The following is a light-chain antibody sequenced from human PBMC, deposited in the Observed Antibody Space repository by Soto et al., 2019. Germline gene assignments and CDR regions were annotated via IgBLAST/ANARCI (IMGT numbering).Light chain of an antibody. CDR2: RTS. Sequence: EIVLTQSPGTLSLSPGERATLSCRASQSVSSSHLAWYQQKPGQAPRLLIYRTSSRATGIPDRFSGSGSGADFTLTISRLEPEDFAVYYCQQYYSAPFTFGPGTKVDIK. J-gene: IGKJ3*01. V-gene: IGKV3-20*01. CDR3: QQYYSAPFT. CDR1: QSVSSSH.